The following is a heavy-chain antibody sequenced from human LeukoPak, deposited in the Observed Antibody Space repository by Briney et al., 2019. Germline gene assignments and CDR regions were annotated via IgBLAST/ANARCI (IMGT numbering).Heavy chain of an antibody. J-gene: IGHJ3*02. CDR3: ASRRGGYSYGYSAFDI. CDR2: LYYDGSNK. Sequence: PGGSLRLSCAVSGFSFSSYGMHWVRQAPGKGLEWVAILYYDGSNKYYADSVKGRFTISRDNAKNSLYLQMNSLRAEDTAVYYCASRRGGYSYGYSAFDIWGQGTMVTVSS. CDR1: GFSFSSYG. V-gene: IGHV3-33*01. D-gene: IGHD5-18*01.